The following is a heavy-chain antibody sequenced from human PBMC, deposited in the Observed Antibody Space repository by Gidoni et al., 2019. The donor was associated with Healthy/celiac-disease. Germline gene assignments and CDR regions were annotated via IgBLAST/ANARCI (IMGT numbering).Heavy chain of an antibody. Sequence: QLQLVQPGAEVKKPGASVKVSCKASGYTFTSYGISWERQAPGQGLEWMGWSSAYNGNTNYAQKLQGRVTMTTDTSTSTAYMELRSLRSDDTAVYYCARSVGVAHLRYNWFDPWGQGTLVTVSS. CDR1: GYTFTSYG. CDR2: SSAYNGNT. CDR3: ARSVGVAHLRYNWFDP. V-gene: IGHV1-18*04. D-gene: IGHD3-3*01. J-gene: IGHJ5*02.